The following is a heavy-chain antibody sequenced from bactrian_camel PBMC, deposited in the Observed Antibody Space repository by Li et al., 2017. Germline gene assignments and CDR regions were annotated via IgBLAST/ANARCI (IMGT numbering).Heavy chain of an antibody. Sequence: HVQLVESGGGSVQAGGSLRLSCVVSGDTASTYCMGWFRQAPGKQREGVAVMNRDGSTDYANSVKGRFAISHDSAKNTLYLQMNNLKPEDTAMYYCGYRSGTYCFRDFTSTGQGTQVTVS. CDR1: GDTASTYC. J-gene: IGHJ4*01. V-gene: IGHV3S53*01. D-gene: IGHD2*01. CDR2: MNRDGST.